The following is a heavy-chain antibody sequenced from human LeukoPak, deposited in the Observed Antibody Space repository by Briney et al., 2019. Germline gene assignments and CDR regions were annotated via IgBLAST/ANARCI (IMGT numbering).Heavy chain of an antibody. CDR2: IYHSGST. CDR3: ARTTEGGYTYGYFYYYYMDV. CDR1: GGSISSSNW. J-gene: IGHJ6*03. V-gene: IGHV4-4*02. Sequence: SETLSLTCAVSGGSISSSNWWSWVRQPPGKGLERIGEIYHSGSTNYNPSLKSRVTISVDKSKNQFSLKLSSVTAADTAVYYCARTTEGGYTYGYFYYYYMDVWGKGTTVTISS. D-gene: IGHD5-18*01.